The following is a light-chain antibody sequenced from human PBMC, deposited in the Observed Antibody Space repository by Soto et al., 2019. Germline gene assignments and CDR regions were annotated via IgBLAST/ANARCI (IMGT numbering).Light chain of an antibody. CDR2: GAS. Sequence: EIVMTQSPATLSVSPGERATLSCRASQSVSSNLAWYQQKPGQAPRLLIYGASTRATGIPARFSGSGSGTEFTLTISSLQSEDFSVYYCQQYNNLLFTFGPGTKVDIK. CDR1: QSVSSN. J-gene: IGKJ3*01. V-gene: IGKV3-15*01. CDR3: QQYNNLLFT.